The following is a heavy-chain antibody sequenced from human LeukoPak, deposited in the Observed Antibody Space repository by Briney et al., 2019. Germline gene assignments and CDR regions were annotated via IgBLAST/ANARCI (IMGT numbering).Heavy chain of an antibody. V-gene: IGHV3-48*04. CDR1: GFTFSFYS. CDR3: ARATYDSSAVDAFDI. Sequence: PGGSLRLSCAASGFTFSFYSMNWVRQAPGKGLEWVAYTNTAGNTIYYADSMKGRFTISRDNAKNSLYLQMNTLRAEDTAVYYCARATYDSSAVDAFDIWGQGTMVTVSP. J-gene: IGHJ3*02. CDR2: TNTAGNTI. D-gene: IGHD3-22*01.